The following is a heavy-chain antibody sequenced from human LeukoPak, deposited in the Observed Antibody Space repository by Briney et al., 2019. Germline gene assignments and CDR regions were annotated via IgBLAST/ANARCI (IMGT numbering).Heavy chain of an antibody. CDR3: AKGHYGDYDNWFDP. CDR1: GFTFDDYA. CDR2: ISWNGGTI. Sequence: GRSLRLSCAGSGFTFDDYAMHWVRQAPGKGLEWVSPISWNGGTIGYADSVKGRFTISRDNAKNSLYLQMNSLRAEDTALYYCAKGHYGDYDNWFDPWGQGTLVTVSS. V-gene: IGHV3-9*01. D-gene: IGHD4-17*01. J-gene: IGHJ5*02.